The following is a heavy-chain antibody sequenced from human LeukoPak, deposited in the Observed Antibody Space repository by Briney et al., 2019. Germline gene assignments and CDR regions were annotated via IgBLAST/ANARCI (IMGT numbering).Heavy chain of an antibody. CDR1: GFNFNNFA. Sequence: PGGSLRLSCAASGFNFNNFAMSWVRQAPGKGPEWLSAMTGPPDTTYYAESVKGRFTISRDYSKSMVYLQMNSLRVEDTAIYYCAKGAEIDHWGQGTLVTVSS. CDR3: AKGAEIDH. V-gene: IGHV3-23*01. CDR2: MTGPPDTT. J-gene: IGHJ4*02.